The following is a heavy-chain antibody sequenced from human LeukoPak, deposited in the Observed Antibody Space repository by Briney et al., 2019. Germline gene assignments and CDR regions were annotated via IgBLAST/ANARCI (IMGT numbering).Heavy chain of an antibody. CDR1: GGSFSGYY. Sequence: PSETLSLTCAVYGGSFSGYYWSWIRQPPGKGLEWIGEINHSGSTNYNPSLKSRVTISVDTSKNQFSLKLSSVTAADTAVYYCARVVAIAAAGTDYFDYWGQGTLATVSS. D-gene: IGHD6-13*01. J-gene: IGHJ4*02. CDR2: INHSGST. V-gene: IGHV4-34*01. CDR3: ARVVAIAAAGTDYFDY.